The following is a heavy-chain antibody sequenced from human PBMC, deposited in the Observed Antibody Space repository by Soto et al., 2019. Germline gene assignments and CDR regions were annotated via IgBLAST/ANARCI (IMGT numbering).Heavy chain of an antibody. CDR3: ARDRAHVLMADAPTLYGMDV. V-gene: IGHV1-18*01. D-gene: IGHD2-8*01. Sequence: ASVKVSCKASGYTFTTYDISWVRQAPGQGLEWMGRISTYNGNTNYPQSLQGRLTMTTDTSTTTAYMELRSLRSDDTAVYYCARDRAHVLMADAPTLYGMDVWGRGTTATV. J-gene: IGHJ6*02. CDR2: ISTYNGNT. CDR1: GYTFTTYD.